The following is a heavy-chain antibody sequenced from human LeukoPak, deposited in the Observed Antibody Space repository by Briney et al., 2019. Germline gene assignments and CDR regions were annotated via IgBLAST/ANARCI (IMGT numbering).Heavy chain of an antibody. D-gene: IGHD3-10*01. J-gene: IGHJ5*02. CDR1: GGSMSSYY. Sequence: PETLSLTCTVSGGSMSSYYWNWVRQPPGKGLEWIGNIYSSGSTDYNPSLKSRVTISLDTSKFQFSLRLNSVTAADTAVYYCARADPNASGYFYRFNWFDPWGQGTLVTVSS. CDR2: IYSSGST. V-gene: IGHV4-59*01. CDR3: ARADPNASGYFYRFNWFDP.